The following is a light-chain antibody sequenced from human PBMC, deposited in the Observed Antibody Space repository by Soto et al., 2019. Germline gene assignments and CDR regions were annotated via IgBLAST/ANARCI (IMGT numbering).Light chain of an antibody. V-gene: IGKV3-15*01. CDR2: GAT. CDR1: QSVDIS. J-gene: IGKJ1*01. CDR3: QQFNTSPWT. Sequence: DIVMTQSPATLSVSPGERATLSCRASQSVDISLAWYQQKPGQAPRLLIYGATTRATGTPVRFSGSGSGTEFTLTISSLQSEDFATYYCQQFNTSPWTFGQGTKVEIK.